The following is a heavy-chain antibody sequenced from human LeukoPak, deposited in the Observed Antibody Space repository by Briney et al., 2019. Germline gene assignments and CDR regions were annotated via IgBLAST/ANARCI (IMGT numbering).Heavy chain of an antibody. CDR3: ARDRLGDYDHSGYYDK. Sequence: PGGSLRLSCAASGFTFSDYYMSWIRQAPRKGLEWVSYICDSGRTIYYADSVKGRFTISRDNAKNSVYLQMNNLRAGDTAVYYCARDRLGDYDHSGYYDKWGQGTLVTVSS. D-gene: IGHD3-22*01. J-gene: IGHJ4*02. V-gene: IGHV3-11*01. CDR1: GFTFSDYY. CDR2: ICDSGRTI.